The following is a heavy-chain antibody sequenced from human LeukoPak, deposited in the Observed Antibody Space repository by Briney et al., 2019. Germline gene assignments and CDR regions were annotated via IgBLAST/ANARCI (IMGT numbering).Heavy chain of an antibody. CDR1: GGSISSYY. Sequence: SETLSLTCTVSGGSISSYYWSWIRQPPGKGLEWIGYIYYSGSTNYNPSLKSRVTISVDTSKNQFSLKLSSVTAADTAVYYCARLESSSWPNWFDPWGQGTLVTVSS. CDR2: IYYSGST. CDR3: ARLESSSWPNWFDP. J-gene: IGHJ5*02. V-gene: IGHV4-59*08. D-gene: IGHD6-13*01.